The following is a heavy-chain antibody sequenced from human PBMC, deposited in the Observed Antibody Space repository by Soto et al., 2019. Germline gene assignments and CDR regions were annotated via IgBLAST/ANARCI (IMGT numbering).Heavy chain of an antibody. Sequence: SETLSLTCTVSGGSISSYYWSWIRQPPGKGLEWIGYIYYSGSPNYNPSLKSRVTISVDTSKNQFSLKLSSVTAADTAVYYCARHSGSYYYYYYGMDVWGQGTTVTVSS. CDR3: ARHSGSYYYYYYGMDV. J-gene: IGHJ6*02. CDR1: GGSISSYY. CDR2: IYYSGSP. D-gene: IGHD1-26*01. V-gene: IGHV4-59*08.